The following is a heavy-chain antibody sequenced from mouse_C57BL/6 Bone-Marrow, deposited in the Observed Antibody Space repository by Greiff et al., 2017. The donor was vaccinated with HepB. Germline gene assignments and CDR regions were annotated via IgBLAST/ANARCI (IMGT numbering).Heavy chain of an antibody. D-gene: IGHD1-1*01. CDR3: ARESRHYGSSYLYF. V-gene: IGHV1-9*01. CDR2: ILPGSGST. J-gene: IGHJ2*01. CDR1: GYTFTGYW. Sequence: QVQLQQSGAELMKPGASVKLSCKATGYTFTGYWIEWVKQRPGHGLEWIGEILPGSGSTNYNEKFKGKATFTADTSSNTAYMQLSSLTTDDSAVYYCARESRHYGSSYLYFWGRGTTLTVSS.